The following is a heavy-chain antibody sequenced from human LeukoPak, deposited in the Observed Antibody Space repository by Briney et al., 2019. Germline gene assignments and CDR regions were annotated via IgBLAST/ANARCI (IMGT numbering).Heavy chain of an antibody. CDR2: IHHSGST. CDR1: GGSFSSYY. D-gene: IGHD6-6*01. CDR3: AREVAGRLVVVDY. V-gene: IGHV4-34*01. J-gene: IGHJ4*02. Sequence: SETLSLTCAVYGGSFSSYYWSWIRQPPGKGLEWIGEIHHSGSTNYNPSLKSRVTISVDTSKSQFSLNLNSVTAADTAVYYCAREVAGRLVVVDYWGQGTLVTVSS.